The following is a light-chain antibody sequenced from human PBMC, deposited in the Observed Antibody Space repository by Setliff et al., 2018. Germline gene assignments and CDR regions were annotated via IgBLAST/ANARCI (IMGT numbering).Light chain of an antibody. CDR3: AVWDDNLNGPV. CDR2: TNN. Sequence: QSVLTQPPSASGTPGQRVTISCSGSSSNIGSNTVNWYQQFPGTAPKLLIYTNNQRPSGVPDRFSGSKSGTSASLAISGLQSEDEADYYCAVWDDNLNGPVFGGGTQRTVL. J-gene: IGLJ2*01. CDR1: SSNIGSNT. V-gene: IGLV1-44*01.